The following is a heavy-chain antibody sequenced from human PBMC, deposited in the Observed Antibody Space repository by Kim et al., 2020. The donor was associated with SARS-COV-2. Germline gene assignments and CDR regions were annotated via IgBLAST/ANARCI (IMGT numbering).Heavy chain of an antibody. CDR3: ARDSGSSSSAWYFDL. CDR1: GYTFTSYG. D-gene: IGHD6-6*01. CDR2: ISAYNGNT. V-gene: IGHV1-18*04. Sequence: ASVKVSRKASGYTFTSYGISWVRQAPGQGLEWMGWISAYNGNTNYAQKLQGRVTMNTDTSTSTAYMELRSLRSDDTAVYYCARDSGSSSSAWYFDLWGRGTQVTVSS. J-gene: IGHJ2*01.